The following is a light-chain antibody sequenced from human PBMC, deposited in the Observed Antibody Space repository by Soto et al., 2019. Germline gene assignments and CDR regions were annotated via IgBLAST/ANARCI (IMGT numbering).Light chain of an antibody. CDR2: GAS. V-gene: IGKV3-20*01. CDR1: QSVGGDF. J-gene: IGKJ2*01. CDR3: QHFSRSTLYT. Sequence: EFVLTQSPATLSLSPGERATLSCRASQSVGGDFLAWYQRKPGQPPRLLIFGASNRAAGIPDRFSGSGSGTDFTLTISRLEPEDFAVYYCQHFSRSTLYTFGQGTKLDLK.